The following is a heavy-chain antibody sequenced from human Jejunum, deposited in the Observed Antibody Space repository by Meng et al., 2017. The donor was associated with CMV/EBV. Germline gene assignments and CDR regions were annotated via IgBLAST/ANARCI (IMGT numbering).Heavy chain of an antibody. CDR1: GFTVSTHW. CDR2: INPDGSST. Sequence: CADSGFTVSTHWMHWVRQAPGKGLVWASRINPDGSSTSYADSVKGRFTISRDNAKNTLYLQMNSLRAEDTAVYYCVRLNTLTPFDYWGQGTLVTVSS. J-gene: IGHJ4*02. V-gene: IGHV3-74*01. D-gene: IGHD3-9*01. CDR3: VRLNTLTPFDY.